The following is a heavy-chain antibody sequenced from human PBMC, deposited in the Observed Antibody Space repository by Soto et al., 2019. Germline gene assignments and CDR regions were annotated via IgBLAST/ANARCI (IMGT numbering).Heavy chain of an antibody. V-gene: IGHV1-3*01. CDR3: GRGYCSSTSCQYYLDF. CDR2: INGGNGDT. Sequence: VKVSCKASGYTFTGYAIHWVRQAPGQRLEWMGWINGGNGDTKYAQKFQGRVTITRDTSAATAYMELTSLGSEDTALYHCGRGYCSSTSCQYYLDFWGQGTPVTVSS. D-gene: IGHD2-2*01. CDR1: GYTFTGYA. J-gene: IGHJ4*02.